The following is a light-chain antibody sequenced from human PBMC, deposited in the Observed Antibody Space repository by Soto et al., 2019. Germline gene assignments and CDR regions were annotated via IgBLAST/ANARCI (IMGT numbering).Light chain of an antibody. CDR1: QTISSNY. CDR2: GTS. CDR3: QQYGSWT. V-gene: IGKV3-20*01. J-gene: IGKJ1*01. Sequence: EIVLTQSPGTLSVSPGERATLSCRASQTISSNYLAWYQQKPGQAPRLLIYGTSSRATGIPDRFSGSGSGTDFTLTISSLDPEDSAIYYCQQYGSWTFGQGTKVEIK.